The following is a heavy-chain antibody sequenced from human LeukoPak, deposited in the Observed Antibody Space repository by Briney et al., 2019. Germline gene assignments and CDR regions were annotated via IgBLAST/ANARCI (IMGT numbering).Heavy chain of an antibody. Sequence: ASVKVSCKASGNTFTSYDINWVRQATGQGLEWMGWINPNSGITGYAQKFQGRVTMTRNTSLNTAYMELSSLRSEDTAVYYCARPRQLWSYGMDVWGQGTTVTVSS. CDR1: GNTFTSYD. J-gene: IGHJ6*02. CDR2: INPNSGIT. V-gene: IGHV1-8*01. CDR3: ARPRQLWSYGMDV. D-gene: IGHD5-18*01.